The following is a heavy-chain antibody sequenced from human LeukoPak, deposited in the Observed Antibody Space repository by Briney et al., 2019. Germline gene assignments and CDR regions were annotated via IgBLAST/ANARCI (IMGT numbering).Heavy chain of an antibody. J-gene: IGHJ6*02. Sequence: PGGSLRLSCAASGFTFSSYSMNWVRQAPGKGLEWVSSISSSSSYIYYADSVKGRFTISRDNSKNTLYLQMNSLRAEDTAVYYCARENYDFQYYYYYGMDVWGQGTTVTVSS. D-gene: IGHD3-3*01. V-gene: IGHV3-21*01. CDR3: ARENYDFQYYYYYGMDV. CDR1: GFTFSSYS. CDR2: ISSSSSYI.